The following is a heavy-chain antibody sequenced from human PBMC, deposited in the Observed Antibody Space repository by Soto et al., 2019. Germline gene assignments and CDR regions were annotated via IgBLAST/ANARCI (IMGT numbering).Heavy chain of an antibody. CDR1: GGSISNSSYY. V-gene: IGHV4-39*01. CDR3: ARHSYDYIWGSYRYYAFDI. J-gene: IGHJ3*02. D-gene: IGHD3-16*02. Sequence: QLQLQESGPGLVKPSETLSLTCTVSGGSISNSSYYWGWMRHPPGNGLEWSGSIYYSGSTYYNQSHKSRVTISVDTSKNQFSLKVSFVTAADTAVYYCARHSYDYIWGSYRYYAFDIWGQGTMVTVSS. CDR2: IYYSGST.